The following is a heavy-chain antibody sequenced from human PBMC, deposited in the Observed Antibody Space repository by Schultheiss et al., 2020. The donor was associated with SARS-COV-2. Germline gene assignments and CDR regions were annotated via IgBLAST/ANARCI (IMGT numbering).Heavy chain of an antibody. D-gene: IGHD3-22*01. J-gene: IGHJ6*02. CDR1: GGTFSSYA. CDR3: AKGDYYDSSGYYYVGYYYGMDV. V-gene: IGHV1-18*01. CDR2: INPNSGGT. Sequence: ASVKVSCKASGGTFSSYAISWVRQAPGQGLEWMGWINPNSGGTNYAQKLQGRVTMTTDTSTSTAYMELSSLRSEDTAVYYCAKGDYYDSSGYYYVGYYYGMDVWGQGTTVTVSS.